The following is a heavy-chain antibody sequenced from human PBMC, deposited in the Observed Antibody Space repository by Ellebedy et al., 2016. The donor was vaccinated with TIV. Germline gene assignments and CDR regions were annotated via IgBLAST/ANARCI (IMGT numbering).Heavy chain of an antibody. V-gene: IGHV4-39*01. CDR3: ARHPDSSNWYMLWWFDP. J-gene: IGHJ5*02. Sequence: MPSETLSLTCTVSGGSISSSSYYWGWIRQPPGKGLEWIGSIYYSGSTYYNPSLKSRVTISVATSKKQFSLKLSSVTAADTAVYYCARHPDSSNWYMLWWFDPWGQGTLVTVSS. D-gene: IGHD6-13*01. CDR2: IYYSGST. CDR1: GGSISSSSYY.